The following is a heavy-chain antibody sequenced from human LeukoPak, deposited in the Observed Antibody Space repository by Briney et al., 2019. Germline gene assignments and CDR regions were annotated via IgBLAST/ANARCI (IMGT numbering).Heavy chain of an antibody. J-gene: IGHJ4*02. CDR2: MNPSSGDT. Sequence: ASVNVSCKASGYTFTSYDINWVRQATGQGLEWMGWMNPSSGDTGYAQKFQGRVTMTRDTSITTAYMELRDLTSVDTAVYYCARGTPSGWYGAVYWGQGSLVTVSS. CDR1: GYTFTSYD. V-gene: IGHV1-8*01. D-gene: IGHD6-19*01. CDR3: ARGTPSGWYGAVY.